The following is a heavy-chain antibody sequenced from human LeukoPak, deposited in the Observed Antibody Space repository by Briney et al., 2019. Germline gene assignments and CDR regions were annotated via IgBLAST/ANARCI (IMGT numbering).Heavy chain of an antibody. CDR2: IYIGGNT. J-gene: IGHJ4*02. Sequence: PSETLSLTCTVSGDSISSHYWSWVRQAPGKGLEWVSVIYIGGNTYYADSVKGRFTISRDNSKNTLYLQMNSLTAEDTAVYYCARGDGYNYWDYWGQGTLVTVSS. CDR1: GDSISSHY. CDR3: ARGDGYNYWDY. V-gene: IGHV3-53*01. D-gene: IGHD5-24*01.